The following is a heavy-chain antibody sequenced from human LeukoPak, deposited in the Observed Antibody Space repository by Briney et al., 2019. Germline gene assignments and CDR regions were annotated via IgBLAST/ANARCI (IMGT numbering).Heavy chain of an antibody. CDR3: ARARSYGRGPSWFDP. CDR1: GYTFTSYG. CDR2: ISAYNGNT. J-gene: IGHJ5*02. V-gene: IGHV1-18*01. D-gene: IGHD1-26*01. Sequence: ASVKVSCKASGYTFTSYGISWVRQAPGQGLEWMGWISAYNGNTNYAQKLQGRVTMTTDTSTSTAYMELRSLRSDDTAVYHCARARSYGRGPSWFDPWGQGTLVTVSS.